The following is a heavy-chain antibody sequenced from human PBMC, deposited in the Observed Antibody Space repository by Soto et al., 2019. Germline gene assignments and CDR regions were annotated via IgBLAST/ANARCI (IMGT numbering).Heavy chain of an antibody. J-gene: IGHJ3*02. Sequence: GGSLRLSCAASGFTFSSYAMSWVRQAPGKGLEWVSAISGSGGSTYYADSVKGRFTISRDNSKNTLYLQMNSLRAEDTAVYYCAKDITMATIVVVITDAFDIWGQGTMVTVSS. V-gene: IGHV3-23*01. CDR3: AKDITMATIVVVITDAFDI. D-gene: IGHD3-22*01. CDR2: ISGSGGST. CDR1: GFTFSSYA.